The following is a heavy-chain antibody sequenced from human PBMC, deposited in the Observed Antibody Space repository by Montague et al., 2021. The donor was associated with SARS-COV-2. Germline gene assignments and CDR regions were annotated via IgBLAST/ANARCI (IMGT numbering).Heavy chain of an antibody. D-gene: IGHD3-10*01. CDR3: ARLGDGVVPSPILGVGPDYSYDDMDV. Sequence: LRLSCAASGFTFSSYSMNWVRQPPGKGLEWIGEIHHGGSTNYNPSLKSRVTISADTSKNQFSLKLTSVAAADTAVYYCARLGDGVVPSPILGVGPDYSYDDMDVWGKGTTVTVSS. J-gene: IGHJ6*03. V-gene: IGHV4-34*01. CDR2: IHHGGST. CDR1: GFTFSSYS.